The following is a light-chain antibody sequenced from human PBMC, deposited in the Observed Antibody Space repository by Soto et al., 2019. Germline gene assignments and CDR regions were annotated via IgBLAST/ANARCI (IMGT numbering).Light chain of an antibody. Sequence: EIVLTHSPSTLSLSPGSRSNLSCRASQTIRGHVAWYQQQLGQAPRLLIYDASNRATGIPARFSGSGSGTDFTLTISSIEPEDFAVYYCQQRSNWTFGHGTKVDIK. J-gene: IGKJ1*01. CDR3: QQRSNWT. CDR1: QTIRGH. CDR2: DAS. V-gene: IGKV3-11*01.